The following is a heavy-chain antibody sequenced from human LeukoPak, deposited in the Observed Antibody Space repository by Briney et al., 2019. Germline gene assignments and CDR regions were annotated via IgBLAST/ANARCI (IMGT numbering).Heavy chain of an antibody. J-gene: IGHJ4*02. V-gene: IGHV3-23*01. CDR2: IDASRGTT. D-gene: IGHD2-15*01. Sequence: PGGSLRLSCAAPGFTFSIYAMNWVRQAPGKGLEWVSAIDASRGTTYYADSVKGRFTISRDISKNTLYLQMHNLRAEDTAVYYCAKEPSRSGGYNLDYWGQGTLVTVSS. CDR3: AKEPSRSGGYNLDY. CDR1: GFTFSIYA.